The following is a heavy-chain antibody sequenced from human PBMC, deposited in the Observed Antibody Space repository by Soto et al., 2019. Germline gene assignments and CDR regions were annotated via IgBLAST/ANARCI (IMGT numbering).Heavy chain of an antibody. Sequence: PSETLSLTCAVYIDSFSAYYWSWIRQPPGKGLQWIGEINHAGNTNYNPSLKGRVTMSVDTSKNQFSLNLSSATAADTAVYFCARYCKSSSRYGGAFDIWGQGTMVTVSS. V-gene: IGHV4-34*01. J-gene: IGHJ3*02. CDR2: INHAGNT. CDR3: ARYCKSSSRYGGAFDI. D-gene: IGHD2-2*01. CDR1: IDSFSAYY.